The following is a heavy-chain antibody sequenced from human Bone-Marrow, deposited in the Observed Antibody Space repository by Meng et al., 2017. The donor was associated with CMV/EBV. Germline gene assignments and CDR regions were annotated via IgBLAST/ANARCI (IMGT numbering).Heavy chain of an antibody. D-gene: IGHD2-2*02. CDR1: GYTFTSYY. CDR3: ARDQIVVVPAAIRGGDYYYGMDV. CDR2: IKPSGGST. Sequence: ASVKVSCKASGYTFTSYYMHWVRQAPGQGLEWMGIIKPSGGSTSYAQKFQGRVTMTRDTSTSTVYMELSSLRSEDTAVYYCARDQIVVVPAAIRGGDYYYGMDVWGQGTTVTVSS. J-gene: IGHJ6*02. V-gene: IGHV1-46*01.